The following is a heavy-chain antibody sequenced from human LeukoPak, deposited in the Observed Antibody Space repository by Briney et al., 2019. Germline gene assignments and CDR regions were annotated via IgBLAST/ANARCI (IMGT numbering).Heavy chain of an antibody. J-gene: IGHJ4*02. D-gene: IGHD3-3*01. CDR3: AREWVHDFWSGHHFDY. CDR2: IIPILGIA. Sequence: GASVKVSCKASGYTFTSYGISWVRQAPGQGLEWMGRIIPILGIANYAQKFQGRVTITADKSTSTAYMELSSLRSEDTAVYYCAREWVHDFWSGHHFDYWGQGTLVTVSS. V-gene: IGHV1-69*04. CDR1: GYTFTSYG.